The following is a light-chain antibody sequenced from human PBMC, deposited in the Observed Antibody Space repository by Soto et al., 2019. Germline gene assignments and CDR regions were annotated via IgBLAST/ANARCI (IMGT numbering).Light chain of an antibody. Sequence: QSALTQPRSESGSPGQSVTISCTGTSSDVGGYDYVSWFQHHPGKVPKLMIYDVTKRPSGVPDRFSASKSGNTASLTISGLQAEDEADYYCCSYGGYFWVFGGGSKVTVL. J-gene: IGLJ3*02. CDR1: SSDVGGYDY. CDR3: CSYGGYFWV. CDR2: DVT. V-gene: IGLV2-11*01.